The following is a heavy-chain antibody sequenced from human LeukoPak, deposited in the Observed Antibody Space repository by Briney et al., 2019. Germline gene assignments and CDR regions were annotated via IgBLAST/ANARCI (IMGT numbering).Heavy chain of an antibody. J-gene: IGHJ4*02. V-gene: IGHV4-30-2*01. D-gene: IGHD6-13*01. CDR2: IHHSGRT. Sequence: SQTLSLTCTVSGGSFSGGDYYWSWIRQPPGKGLEWIGYIHHSGRTYYNPSLKSRVTISVDTSKNQFSLKLSSVTAADTAVYYCARDRPGGSSLDYWGQGTLVTVSS. CDR3: ARDRPGGSSLDY. CDR1: GGSFSGGDYY.